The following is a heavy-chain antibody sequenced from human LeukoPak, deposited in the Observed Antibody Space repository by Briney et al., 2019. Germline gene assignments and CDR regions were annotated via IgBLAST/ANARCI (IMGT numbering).Heavy chain of an antibody. CDR1: GFAFSSYA. V-gene: IGHV3-64D*06. D-gene: IGHD6-19*01. CDR2: ISSNGGST. J-gene: IGHJ3*02. CDR3: ARVGSGWYVPDAFDI. Sequence: GGSLRLSCSASGFAFSSYAMHWVRQAPGKGLEYVSAISSNGGSTYYADFVKGRFTISRDNSKNTLYLQMSSLRAEDTAVYYCARVGSGWYVPDAFDIWGQGTMVTVSS.